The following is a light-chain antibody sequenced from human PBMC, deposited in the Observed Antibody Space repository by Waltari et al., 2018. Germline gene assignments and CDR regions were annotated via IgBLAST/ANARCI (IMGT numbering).Light chain of an antibody. CDR3: QQYSNSPFN. CDR1: QSVGGH. J-gene: IGKJ2*01. V-gene: IGKV3-15*01. CDR2: GAS. Sequence: EIVMTHSPGSLPVSAGERVTLSCRASQSVGGHSAWYQQKRGQAPRLLIYGASDSATGVPARFSGNGSETEFTLTINRLQSEGFAVYYCQQYSNSPFNFGQGTKLEIK.